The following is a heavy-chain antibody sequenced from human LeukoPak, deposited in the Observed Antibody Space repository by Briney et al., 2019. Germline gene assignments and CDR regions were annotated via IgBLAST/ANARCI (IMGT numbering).Heavy chain of an antibody. CDR1: GGSISSRSYF. CDR3: AREEAGFFGPFLPDY. CDR2: MSYYGSA. Sequence: SETLSLTCTVSGGSISSRSYFWDWIRQPPGKGLEWIGSMSYYGSAYYNPSLKSRVTMSVDTSKNQFSLNLASVTAADTAVYYCAREEAGFFGPFLPDYWGQGTLVTVSS. D-gene: IGHD6-19*01. J-gene: IGHJ4*02. V-gene: IGHV4-39*02.